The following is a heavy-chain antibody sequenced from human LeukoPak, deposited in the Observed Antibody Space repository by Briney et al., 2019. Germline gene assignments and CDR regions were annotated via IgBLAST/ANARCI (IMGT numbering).Heavy chain of an antibody. D-gene: IGHD3-10*01. J-gene: IGHJ6*03. Sequence: TGGSLRLSCAASGFTFSSYSMNWVRQAPGKGLEWVSSISTGSSYIYYADSVKGRFTISRDNAKNLLYLQMNSLRAEDTAVYYCARASEGSLSGYYYYYMDVWGKGTTVTISS. CDR2: ISTGSSYI. CDR3: ARASEGSLSGYYYYYMDV. V-gene: IGHV3-21*01. CDR1: GFTFSSYS.